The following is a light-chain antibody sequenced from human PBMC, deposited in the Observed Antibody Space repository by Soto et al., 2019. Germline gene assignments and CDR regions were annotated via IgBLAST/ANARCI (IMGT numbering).Light chain of an antibody. J-gene: IGKJ1*01. CDR1: QSVSSY. V-gene: IGKV3-11*01. CDR2: DAS. CDR3: QQYGSSGT. Sequence: ERVLAHPPATLSLSHGERATLSFRASQSVSSYLAWYQQKPGQAPRLLIYDASNRATGIPARFSGSGSGTDFTLTISRLEPEDFAVYYCQQYGSSGTFGQGTKVAI.